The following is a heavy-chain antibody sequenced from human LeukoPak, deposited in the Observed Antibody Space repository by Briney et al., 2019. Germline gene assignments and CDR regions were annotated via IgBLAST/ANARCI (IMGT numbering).Heavy chain of an antibody. V-gene: IGHV1-18*01. Sequence: GASVKVSCKASGYTFTSYGISWVRQAPGQGLEWMGWISAYNGNTNYAQKLQGRVTMTTDTSTSTAYMELRSLRSDDTAVYYCARDLTLTMVRGVLLRFDPWGQGTLVTVSS. J-gene: IGHJ5*02. CDR1: GYTFTSYG. CDR2: ISAYNGNT. CDR3: ARDLTLTMVRGVLLRFDP. D-gene: IGHD3-10*01.